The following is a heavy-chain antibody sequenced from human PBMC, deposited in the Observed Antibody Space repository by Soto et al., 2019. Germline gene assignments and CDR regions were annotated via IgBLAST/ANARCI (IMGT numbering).Heavy chain of an antibody. D-gene: IGHD3-9*01. V-gene: IGHV3-21*01. Sequence: PGGSLRLSCAASGFTFSSYSMNWVRQAPGKGLEWVSSISSSSSYIYYADSVKGRFTISRDNSKNTLYLQMNSLRAEDTAVYYCAREVLRYFDWSPEYFDYWGQGTLVTVSS. J-gene: IGHJ4*02. CDR1: GFTFSSYS. CDR2: ISSSSSYI. CDR3: AREVLRYFDWSPEYFDY.